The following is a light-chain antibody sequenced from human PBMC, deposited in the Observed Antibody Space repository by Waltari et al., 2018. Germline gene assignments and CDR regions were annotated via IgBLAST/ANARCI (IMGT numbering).Light chain of an antibody. CDR1: TGDVTSQHY. Sequence: QAVVTQQPPRTVSPGGTSRLACGYRTGDVTSQHYPYWLQQKPGQAPRTLIYDTSNKHSWTPARFSGSLLGGKAALTLSGAQPEDEAEYHCLLSYSDGWVFGGGTKLTVL. CDR3: LLSYSDGWV. CDR2: DTS. V-gene: IGLV7-46*01. J-gene: IGLJ3*02.